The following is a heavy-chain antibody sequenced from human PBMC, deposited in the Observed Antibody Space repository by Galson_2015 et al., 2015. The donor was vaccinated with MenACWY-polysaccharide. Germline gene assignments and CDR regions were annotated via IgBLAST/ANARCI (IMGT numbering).Heavy chain of an antibody. D-gene: IGHD2-2*02. V-gene: IGHV3-66*01. J-gene: IGHJ6*02. CDR1: GFTVSSNS. CDR2: IYSGGST. CDR3: AREKCSSTSCHSFDMDV. Sequence: SLRLSCAASGFTVSSNSMSWVRQAPGKGLEWVSVIYSGGSTNYADSVKGRFTISRDNSKNTLYLQINNLRAEDTAVYYCAREKCSSTSCHSFDMDVWGQGTTVTVSS.